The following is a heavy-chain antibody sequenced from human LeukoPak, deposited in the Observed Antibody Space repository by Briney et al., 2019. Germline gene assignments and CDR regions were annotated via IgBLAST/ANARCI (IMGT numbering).Heavy chain of an antibody. CDR3: ARDILSSSGLL. J-gene: IGHJ3*01. CDR1: GFTFSNYG. D-gene: IGHD3-22*01. CDR2: IWYDGSNK. V-gene: IGHV3-33*01. Sequence: PGGSLRLSCAASGFTFSNYGMHWVRQAPGKGLEWVAVIWYDGSNKYYADSVKGRFTISRDNSKNTLYLQMNSLRAEDTAVYYCARDILSSSGLLWGQGTMVTVFS.